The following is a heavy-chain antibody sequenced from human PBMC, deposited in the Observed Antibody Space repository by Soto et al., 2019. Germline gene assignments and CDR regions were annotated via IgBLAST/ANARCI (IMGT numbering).Heavy chain of an antibody. Sequence: QVQLVESGGGVVQPGRSLRLSCAASGFTFSSYGMHWVRQAPGKGLEWVADIWYDGSNKYYADSVKGRFTISRDNSKNTLYLRMNSVRAEDTAVYYCARCVVYSYGWMFDYWGQGTLVTVSS. J-gene: IGHJ4*02. CDR2: IWYDGSNK. CDR3: ARCVVYSYGWMFDY. V-gene: IGHV3-33*01. D-gene: IGHD5-18*01. CDR1: GFTFSSYG.